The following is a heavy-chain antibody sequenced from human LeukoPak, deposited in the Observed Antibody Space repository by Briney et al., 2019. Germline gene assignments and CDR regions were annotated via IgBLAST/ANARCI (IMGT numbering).Heavy chain of an antibody. CDR3: ARALLASGSLGFDY. J-gene: IGHJ4*02. CDR1: GGSISSYY. D-gene: IGHD6-13*01. Sequence: SETLSLTCTVSGGSISSYYWSWLRQPPGRGLEWLGYIYYSGSTNYNPSLKSRVTISVDTSKNQFSLKLSSVTAADTAVYYCARALLASGSLGFDYWGQGTLVTVSS. CDR2: IYYSGST. V-gene: IGHV4-59*01.